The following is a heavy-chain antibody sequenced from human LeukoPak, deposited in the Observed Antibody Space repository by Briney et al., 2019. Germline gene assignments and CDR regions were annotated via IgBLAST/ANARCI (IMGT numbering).Heavy chain of an antibody. CDR2: INHSGST. Sequence: SETLSLTCAVYGGSFSANYWSWIRPPPGKGLEWVGEINHSGSTNSNPSLKRRATTSVDTSKNQFSLKLRSVAAADQAVYYCASFPPPYSGSYYFAIDIWGQGTMVTVSS. CDR1: GGSFSANY. CDR3: ASFPPPYSGSYYFAIDI. V-gene: IGHV4-34*01. J-gene: IGHJ3*02. D-gene: IGHD1-26*01.